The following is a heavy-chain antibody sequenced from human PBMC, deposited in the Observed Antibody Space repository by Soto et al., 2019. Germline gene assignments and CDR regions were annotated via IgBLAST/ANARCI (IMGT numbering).Heavy chain of an antibody. CDR1: GFTFSSYA. J-gene: IGHJ6*02. Sequence: EVQLLESGGGLVQPGGSLRLSCAASGFTFSSYAMSWVRQAPGKGLEWVSAISGSGGSTYYAYALKGRFTISRDNSKNPLYLQMNSLRAEDTAVYYCAKDSSVSLGMDVWGQGTTVTVSS. V-gene: IGHV3-23*01. CDR3: AKDSSVSLGMDV. CDR2: ISGSGGST.